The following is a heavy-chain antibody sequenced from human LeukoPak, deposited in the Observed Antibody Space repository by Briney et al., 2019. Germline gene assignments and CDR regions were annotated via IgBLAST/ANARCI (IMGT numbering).Heavy chain of an antibody. D-gene: IGHD6-13*01. V-gene: IGHV5-51*01. CDR2: IYPGDSDT. J-gene: IGHJ4*02. CDR3: ARTIAAAGQGVHY. CDR1: GYGFTSYW. Sequence: GESLKISCKGSGYGFTSYWIGWVRQMPGKGLEWMGIIYPGDSDTRYSPSFQGQVTISADKSISTAYLQWSSLKASDTAMYYCARTIAAAGQGVHYWGQGTLVTVSS.